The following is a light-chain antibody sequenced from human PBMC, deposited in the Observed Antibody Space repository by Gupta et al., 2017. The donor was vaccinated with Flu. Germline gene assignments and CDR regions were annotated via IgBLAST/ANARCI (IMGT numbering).Light chain of an antibody. Sequence: IQMTQSPSSLSASVGDRVTITCPASQNISSHLNWYHQRPGKAPKLLIYGTSTLQSGVPSRFSGSGSGTLFTLTISGLQPDDFATYYCHQSHSAPQTFGQGTKVEVE. J-gene: IGKJ1*01. CDR1: QNISSH. CDR2: GTS. CDR3: HQSHSAPQT. V-gene: IGKV1-39*01.